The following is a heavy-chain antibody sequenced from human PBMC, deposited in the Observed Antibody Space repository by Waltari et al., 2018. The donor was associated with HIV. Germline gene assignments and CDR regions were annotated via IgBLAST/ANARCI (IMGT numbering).Heavy chain of an antibody. Sequence: QVQLVESGGGLVKPGGSLRLSCAASGFTFSDSYMTWIRQAPGKVLEWVSSIDISGTTNYYADSVRGRFTVSRDNAKNSLYLQLNSLRAEDTAVYYCARGGISKFAGLDYWGQGTLVTVSS. CDR3: ARGGISKFAGLDY. J-gene: IGHJ4*02. D-gene: IGHD3-10*02. V-gene: IGHV3-11*01. CDR2: IDISGTTN. CDR1: GFTFSDSY.